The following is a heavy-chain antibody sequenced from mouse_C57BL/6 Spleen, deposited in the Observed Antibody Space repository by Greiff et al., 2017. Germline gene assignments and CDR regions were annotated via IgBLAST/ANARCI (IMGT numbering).Heavy chain of an antibody. CDR3: ARWYSSSDYFDD. J-gene: IGHJ2*01. CDR1: GFTFTDYY. CDR2: IRNKANGYTT. V-gene: IGHV7-3*01. D-gene: IGHD1-1*01. Sequence: EVKLVESGGGLVQPGGSLSLSCAASGFTFTDYYMSWVRQPPGKALEWLGFIRNKANGYTTEYSASVKGRFTISRDNSQSILYLQMNALRAEDSATYYCARWYSSSDYFDDGGQGTTLTVSS.